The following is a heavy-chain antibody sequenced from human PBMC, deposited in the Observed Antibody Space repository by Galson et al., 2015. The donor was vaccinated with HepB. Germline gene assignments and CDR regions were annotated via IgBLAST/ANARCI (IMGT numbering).Heavy chain of an antibody. D-gene: IGHD6-19*01. CDR2: INHSGST. J-gene: IGHJ5*02. CDR3: ARAPAVAGRGGRNWFDP. CDR1: GGSFSGYY. V-gene: IGHV4-34*01. Sequence: SETLSLTCAVYGGSFSGYYWSWIRQPPGKGLEWIGEINHSGSTNYNPSLKSRVTISVDTSKNQFSLKLSSVTAADTAVYYCARAPAVAGRGGRNWFDPWGQGTLVTVSS.